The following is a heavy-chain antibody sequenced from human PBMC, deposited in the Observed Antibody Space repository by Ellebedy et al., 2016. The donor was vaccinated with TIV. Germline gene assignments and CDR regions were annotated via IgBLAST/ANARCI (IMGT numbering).Heavy chain of an antibody. CDR2: IIPIFGTA. CDR3: ARALNEGGGGMDV. CDR1: GGTFSSYA. D-gene: IGHD1-1*01. V-gene: IGHV1-69*13. J-gene: IGHJ6*02. Sequence: SVKVSCXASGGTFSSYAISWVRQAPGQGLEWMGGIIPIFGTANYAQKFQGRVTITADESTSTAYMELSSLRSEDTAVYYCARALNEGGGGMDVWGQGTTVTVSS.